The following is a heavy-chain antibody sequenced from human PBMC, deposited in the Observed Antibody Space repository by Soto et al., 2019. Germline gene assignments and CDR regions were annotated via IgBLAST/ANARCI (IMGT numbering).Heavy chain of an antibody. V-gene: IGHV1-2*02. CDR3: ALSSGTYSDFDY. CDR2: INPNSGGT. D-gene: IGHD1-26*01. CDR1: GYSFTAYC. J-gene: IGHJ4*01. Sequence: GASVKVSCKASGYSFTAYCVHWVRQAPGQGLEWMGWINPNSGGTNYAQRFQGRVAMTTDTSTNTAYMELNSLKSDDTALYFCALSSGTYSDFDYWGQGTQVTVSS.